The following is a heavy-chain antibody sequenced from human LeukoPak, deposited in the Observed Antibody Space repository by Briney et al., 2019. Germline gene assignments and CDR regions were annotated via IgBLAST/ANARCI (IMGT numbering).Heavy chain of an antibody. CDR1: GFTFRTYS. D-gene: IGHD3-16*02. J-gene: IGHJ4*02. Sequence: PGGPLRLSCAASGFTFRTYSMNWVRQAPGKGLEWVSSITTTSTYTYYADSVKGRFTISRDDAKNSLYLQLNSLRAEDTAVYYCASEAAGYINYWGQGTLVTVSS. V-gene: IGHV3-21*01. CDR3: ASEAAGYINY. CDR2: ITTTSTYT.